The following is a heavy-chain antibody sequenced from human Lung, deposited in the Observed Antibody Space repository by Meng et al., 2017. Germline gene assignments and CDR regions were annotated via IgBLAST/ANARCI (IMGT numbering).Heavy chain of an antibody. Sequence: GQPVESVGGVVQPGRSLRLSCAASGFTFSRNAMHWVRQAPGKGLEWVAAISYDGSNQHYADSVKGRFTISRDNSENTLYLQMNSLRAEDTAVYYCARNNYGDYYFDYWGQGTLVTVSS. D-gene: IGHD4-17*01. V-gene: IGHV3-30*01. J-gene: IGHJ4*02. CDR3: ARNNYGDYYFDY. CDR1: GFTFSRNA. CDR2: ISYDGSNQ.